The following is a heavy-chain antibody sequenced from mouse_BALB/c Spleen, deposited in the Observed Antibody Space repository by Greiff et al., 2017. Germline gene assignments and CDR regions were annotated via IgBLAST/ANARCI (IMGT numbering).Heavy chain of an antibody. Sequence: VQLQQPGAELVKPGASVKLSCTASGYTFTSYCMHWVKQSPGQGLEWIGEIDPSDSNTNYNQKFKGKATLTEDKSSSTAYLQLSSLTSEDAAVYYCARRDYYDNYVAYWGQGTLVTVSA. J-gene: IGHJ3*01. CDR1: GYTFTSYC. CDR3: ARRDYYDNYVAY. D-gene: IGHD2-1*01. V-gene: IGHV1-69*02. CDR2: IDPSDSNT.